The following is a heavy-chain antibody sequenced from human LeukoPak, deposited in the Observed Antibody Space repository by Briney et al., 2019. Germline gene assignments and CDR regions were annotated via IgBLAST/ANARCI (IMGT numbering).Heavy chain of an antibody. D-gene: IGHD6-19*01. V-gene: IGHV4-59*01. J-gene: IGHJ4*02. CDR2: IYYSGST. CDR3: ARGRGSGWPNYLDY. CDR1: GGSISSYY. Sequence: SETLSLTCTVSGGSISSYYWSWLRQPPGKGLEWIGYIYYSGSTNYNPSLKSRVTISVDTSKNQFSLKLSSVTAADTAVYYCARGRGSGWPNYLDYWGQGTLVTVSS.